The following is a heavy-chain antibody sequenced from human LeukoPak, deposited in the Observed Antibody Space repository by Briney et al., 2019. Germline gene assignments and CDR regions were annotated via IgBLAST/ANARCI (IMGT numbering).Heavy chain of an antibody. CDR3: ARTKPGAVPGDFDY. Sequence: SETLSLTCTVSGGSISSYYWSWIRQPPGKGLGWIGYIYYSGSTNYNPSLKSRVTISVDTSKNQFSLKLSSVTAADTAVYYCARTKPGAVPGDFDYWGQGTLVTVSS. J-gene: IGHJ4*02. D-gene: IGHD6-19*01. CDR1: GGSISSYY. CDR2: IYYSGST. V-gene: IGHV4-59*01.